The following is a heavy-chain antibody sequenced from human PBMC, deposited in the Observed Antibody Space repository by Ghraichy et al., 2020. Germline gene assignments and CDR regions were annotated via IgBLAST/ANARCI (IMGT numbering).Heavy chain of an antibody. CDR3: ARDPTIPYGMDV. J-gene: IGHJ6*02. CDR1: GGSFSGYY. V-gene: IGHV4-34*01. Sequence: TLSLTCAVYGGSFSGYYWSWIRQPPGKGLEWIGEINHSGSTNYNPSLKSRVTISIDTSKNQFSLKLNSVSAADTAVYYCARDPTIPYGMDVWGQGTTVTVSS. CDR2: INHSGST. D-gene: IGHD5-12*01.